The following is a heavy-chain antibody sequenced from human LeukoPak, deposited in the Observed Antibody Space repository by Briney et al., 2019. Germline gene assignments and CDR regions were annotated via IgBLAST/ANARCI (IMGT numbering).Heavy chain of an antibody. V-gene: IGHV1-18*01. CDR2: ISAYNGNT. J-gene: IGHJ6*03. CDR1: GYTFTSYG. D-gene: IGHD3-10*01. CDR3: ARCVFTMVRGVIAYYYMDV. Sequence: ASMKVSCKASGYTFTSYGISWVRQAPGQGLEWMGWISAYNGNTNYAQKLQGRVTMTTDTSTSTAYMELRSLRSDDTAVYYCARCVFTMVRGVIAYYYMDVWGKGTTVTISS.